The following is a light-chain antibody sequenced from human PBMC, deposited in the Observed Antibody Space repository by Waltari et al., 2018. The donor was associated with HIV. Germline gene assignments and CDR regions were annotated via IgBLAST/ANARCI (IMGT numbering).Light chain of an antibody. CDR2: RNN. Sequence: QSVLTQPPSASGTPGQRVTISCSGSSSNIGSNYLSCYHQPPGTPPKLLIYRNNQRPSGVADRFSGSKSGTSSSRAISGLRSEDEADYYCAAWNDSLSGRVFGGGTKLTVL. V-gene: IGLV1-47*01. CDR1: SSNIGSNY. J-gene: IGLJ3*02. CDR3: AAWNDSLSGRV.